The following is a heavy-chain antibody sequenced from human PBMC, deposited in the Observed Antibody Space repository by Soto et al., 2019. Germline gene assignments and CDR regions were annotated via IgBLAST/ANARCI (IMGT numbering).Heavy chain of an antibody. Sequence: QVQLVESGGGVVQPGRSLRLSCAASGFTFSSYGMHWVRQAPGKGLEWVAVISYDGSNKYYADSVKGRFTISRDNSKNTLYLQMNRLRAEDTAVYYCAKHPWTRRGTYFDYWGQGTLVTVSS. CDR2: ISYDGSNK. V-gene: IGHV3-30*18. CDR3: AKHPWTRRGTYFDY. CDR1: GFTFSSYG. J-gene: IGHJ4*02. D-gene: IGHD1-1*01.